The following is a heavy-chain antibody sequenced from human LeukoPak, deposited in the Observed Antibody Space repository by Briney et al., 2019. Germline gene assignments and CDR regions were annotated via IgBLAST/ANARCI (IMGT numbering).Heavy chain of an antibody. J-gene: IGHJ4*02. CDR2: IIPIFGTA. Sequence: SVKVSCKASGGTFSSYAISWVRQAPGQGLGWMGGIIPIFGTANYAQKFQGRVTITADESTSTAYMELSSLRSEDTAVYYCAVVGATSTYYFDYWGQGTLVTVSS. CDR3: AVVGATSTYYFDY. CDR1: GGTFSSYA. D-gene: IGHD1-26*01. V-gene: IGHV1-69*13.